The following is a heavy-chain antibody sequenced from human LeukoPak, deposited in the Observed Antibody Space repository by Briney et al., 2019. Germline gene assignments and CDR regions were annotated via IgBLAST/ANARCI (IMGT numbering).Heavy chain of an antibody. J-gene: IGHJ4*02. CDR3: ARHPGEYYYDSSGPPTLHFDY. Sequence: SETLSLTCTVSGGSISSYYWSWIRQPPGKGLEWIGYIYYSGSTNYNPSLKSRVTISVDTSKSQFSLKLSSVTAADTAVYYCARHPGEYYYDSSGPPTLHFDYWGQGTLVTVSS. CDR1: GGSISSYY. V-gene: IGHV4-59*08. CDR2: IYYSGST. D-gene: IGHD3-22*01.